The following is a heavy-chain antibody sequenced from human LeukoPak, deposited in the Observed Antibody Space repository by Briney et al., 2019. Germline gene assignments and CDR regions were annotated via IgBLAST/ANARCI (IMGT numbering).Heavy chain of an antibody. CDR1: GFIFSDYY. Sequence: GGSLRLSCAASGFIFSDYYMTWIRQAPGKGLEWVSYVTSSGGHMYYADSAKGRFTISRDNAKNSLDLQMNSLRAEDTAVYYCARDYNSGYDRRPKYYFDYWGQGTLVTVSS. V-gene: IGHV3-11*04. J-gene: IGHJ4*02. CDR3: ARDYNSGYDRRPKYYFDY. D-gene: IGHD5-12*01. CDR2: VTSSGGHM.